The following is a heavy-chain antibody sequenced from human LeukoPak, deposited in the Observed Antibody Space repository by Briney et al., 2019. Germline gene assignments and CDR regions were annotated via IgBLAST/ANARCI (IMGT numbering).Heavy chain of an antibody. CDR1: GASISSYY. J-gene: IGHJ4*02. CDR2: IYYSGST. V-gene: IGHV4-59*01. CDR3: ARLGYSYAYTIDY. D-gene: IGHD5-18*01. Sequence: PSETLSLTCAVSGASISSYYWSWIRQPPGKGLEWIGYIYYSGSTNYNPSLKSRVTISVDTSKNQFSLKLSSVTAADTAVYYCARLGYSYAYTIDYWGQGTLVTVSS.